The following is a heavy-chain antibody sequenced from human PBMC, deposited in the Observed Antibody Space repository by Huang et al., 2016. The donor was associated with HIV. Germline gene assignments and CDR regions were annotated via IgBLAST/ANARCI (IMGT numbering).Heavy chain of an antibody. Sequence: EMQLVVSGGGLVKPGGSLRLTCSASKTISGSNIHWVRQATGKWLEWVSPSSGSSNHIHYADSVKGRFSISRDNGKKSLDLQMNSLRVEDTAIYYCATAPIMPDYLDHWGQGALVTVSS. CDR1: KTISGSN. CDR2: SSGSSNHI. J-gene: IGHJ4*02. CDR3: ATAPIMPDYLDH. V-gene: IGHV3-21*01. D-gene: IGHD2-2*01.